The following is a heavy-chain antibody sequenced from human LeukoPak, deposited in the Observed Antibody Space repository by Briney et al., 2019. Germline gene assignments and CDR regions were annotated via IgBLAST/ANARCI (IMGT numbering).Heavy chain of an antibody. D-gene: IGHD3-10*01. Sequence: GGSLRLSCAASVFTFSSHWMSWVRQAPGKGLEWVSYISSSGSTIYYADSVKGRFTISRDNAKNSLYLQMNSLRAEDTAVYYCARELWFGELDYWGQGTLVTVSS. CDR3: ARELWFGELDY. CDR2: ISSSGSTI. J-gene: IGHJ4*02. CDR1: VFTFSSHW. V-gene: IGHV3-48*03.